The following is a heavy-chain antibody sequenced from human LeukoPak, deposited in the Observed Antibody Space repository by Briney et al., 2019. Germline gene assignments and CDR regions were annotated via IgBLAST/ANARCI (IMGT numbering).Heavy chain of an antibody. J-gene: IGHJ4*02. CDR3: AKDSGGAGPN. V-gene: IGHV3-23*01. CDR2: ISNSAGST. D-gene: IGHD1-26*01. Sequence: GGSLRLSCEASGFTLSGHVMHWVRQAPGKGLEWVSGISNSAGSTYHADSVKGRFTISRDNSKNTLYLQMNSLRAEDTAVYYCAKDSGGAGPNWGQGTLVTVSS. CDR1: GFTLSGHV.